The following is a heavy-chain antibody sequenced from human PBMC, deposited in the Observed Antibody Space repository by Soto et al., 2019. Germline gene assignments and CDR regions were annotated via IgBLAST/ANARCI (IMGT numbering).Heavy chain of an antibody. V-gene: IGHV5-51*01. CDR3: ARQRYNSGPTDNDMDV. D-gene: IGHD6-19*01. CDR1: VYDFATYW. J-gene: IGHJ6*02. CDR2: IYPGDSDT. Sequence: GXSLKISCKGSVYDFATYWIGWVRQMPGKGLEWMGIIYPGDSDTKYSPSFQGQVTISVDKSISTAYLQWSSLKASDTAMYYCARQRYNSGPTDNDMDVWGQGTTVTASS.